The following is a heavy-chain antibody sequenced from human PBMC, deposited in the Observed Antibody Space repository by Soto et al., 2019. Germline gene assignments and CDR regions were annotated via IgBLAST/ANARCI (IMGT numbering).Heavy chain of an antibody. CDR2: IYYTGTT. Sequence: SETLSLTCIVSGGSMSSYYWGWFRQPPGKGLEWIGYIYYTGTTTYHPSLKSRVTISIDTSRNQFSLKLNSVTAADTAVYYCAIEQQFLEWDPYGMDEWSQGSTVTVPS. CDR1: GGSMSSYY. V-gene: IGHV4-59*12. CDR3: AIEQQFLEWDPYGMDE. D-gene: IGHD3-3*01. J-gene: IGHJ6*02.